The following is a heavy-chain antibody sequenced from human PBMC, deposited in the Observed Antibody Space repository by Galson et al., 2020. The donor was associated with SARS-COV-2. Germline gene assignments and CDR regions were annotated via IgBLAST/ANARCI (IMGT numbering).Heavy chain of an antibody. Sequence: GGSLRLSCAASGFTFSSFAMAWVRQAPGKGPQWVTSLTGRSDYTYYADSVSGRSTISRDNPKDTLYLQMTGLRVEDTAVYYCARWLGYCSSTNCYYPKNYFYYYGLDVWGQGTTVTVSS. CDR3: ARWLGYCSSTNCYYPKNYFYYYGLDV. CDR2: LTGRSDYT. J-gene: IGHJ6*02. V-gene: IGHV3-23*01. CDR1: GFTFSSFA. D-gene: IGHD2-2*01.